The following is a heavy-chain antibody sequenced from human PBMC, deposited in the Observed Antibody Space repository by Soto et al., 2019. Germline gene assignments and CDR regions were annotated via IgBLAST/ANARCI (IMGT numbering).Heavy chain of an antibody. CDR2: ISSSSSTI. Sequence: GGSLRLSCAASGFTFSSYSMNWVRQAPGKGLEWVSYISSSSSTIYYADSVKGRFTISRDNAKNSLYLQMNSLRAEDTAVYYCARERAASFDYWGQGTLVTVSS. V-gene: IGHV3-48*01. D-gene: IGHD6-13*01. CDR3: ARERAASFDY. J-gene: IGHJ4*02. CDR1: GFTFSSYS.